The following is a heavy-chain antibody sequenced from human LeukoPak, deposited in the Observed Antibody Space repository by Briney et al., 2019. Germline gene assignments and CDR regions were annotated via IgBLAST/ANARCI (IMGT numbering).Heavy chain of an antibody. D-gene: IGHD5-18*01. CDR3: ASSYGYSSWFDP. CDR2: IKQDGSEK. J-gene: IGHJ5*02. V-gene: IGHV3-7*01. Sequence: GGSLRLSCAASGFTFSSYWMHWVRQAPGKGLEWVANIKQDGSEKYYVDSVKGRFTISRDNAKKSLYLQMNSLRAEDTAVYYCASSYGYSSWFDPWGQGTLVTVSS. CDR1: GFTFSSYW.